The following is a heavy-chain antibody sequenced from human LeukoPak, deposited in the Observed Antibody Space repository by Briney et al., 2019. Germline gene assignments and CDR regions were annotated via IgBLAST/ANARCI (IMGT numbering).Heavy chain of an antibody. Sequence: GESLTISCKASGYSFSNYWISWVRQMPGKGLEWMGRIDPRDSYTKYSPSFQGQVTISVDKSISTAYLQWSSLKASDTAMYYCARQPFWSTYSMDYWGQGTLVTVSS. V-gene: IGHV5-10-1*04. CDR3: ARQPFWSTYSMDY. D-gene: IGHD3-3*01. CDR2: IDPRDSYT. J-gene: IGHJ4*02. CDR1: GYSFSNYW.